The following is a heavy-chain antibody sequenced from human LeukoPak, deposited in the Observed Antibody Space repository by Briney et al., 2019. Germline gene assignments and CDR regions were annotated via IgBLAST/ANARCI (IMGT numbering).Heavy chain of an antibody. CDR1: GGSISSGDYY. V-gene: IGHV4-30-4*08. J-gene: IGHJ3*02. D-gene: IGHD3-3*01. CDR3: ARVSPSDDSWSGSPRAIWAFDI. Sequence: SQTLSLTCTVSGGSISSGDYYWSWIRQPPGKGLEWIGYIYYSGSTYYNPSLKSRVTISVDTSKNQFSLKLSSVTAADTAVYYCARVSPSDDSWSGSPRAIWAFDIWGQGTMVTVSS. CDR2: IYYSGST.